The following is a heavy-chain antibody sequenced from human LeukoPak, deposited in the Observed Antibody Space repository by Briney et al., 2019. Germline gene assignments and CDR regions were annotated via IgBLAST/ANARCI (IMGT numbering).Heavy chain of an antibody. V-gene: IGHV1-18*01. CDR1: GYTFTSYG. J-gene: IGHJ4*02. CDR2: ISAYNGNT. Sequence: GASVKVSCKASGYTFTSYGISWVRQAPGQGLEWMGWISAYNGNTNYARKLQGRVTMTTDTSTSTAYMELRSLRSDDTAVYYCARISPYYYDSSGYYEDYWGQGTLVTVSS. D-gene: IGHD3-22*01. CDR3: ARISPYYYDSSGYYEDY.